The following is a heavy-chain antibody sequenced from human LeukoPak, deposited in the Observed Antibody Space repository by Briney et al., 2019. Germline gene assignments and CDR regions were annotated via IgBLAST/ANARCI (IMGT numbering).Heavy chain of an antibody. CDR2: INPNSGGT. J-gene: IGHJ4*02. V-gene: IGHV1-2*06. D-gene: IGHD6-19*01. CDR1: GYTFTGYY. CDR3: ARDHGIAVAGTDFDY. Sequence: ASVKVSCKASGYTFTGYYMHWVRQAPGQGLEWMGRINPNSGGTNYAQKLQGRVTMTTDTSTSTAYMELRSLRSDDTAVYYCARDHGIAVAGTDFDYWGQGTLVTVSS.